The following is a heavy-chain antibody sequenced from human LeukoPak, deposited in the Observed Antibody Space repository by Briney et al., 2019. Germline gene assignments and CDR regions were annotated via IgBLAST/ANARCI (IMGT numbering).Heavy chain of an antibody. J-gene: IGHJ4*02. V-gene: IGHV3-30*02. CDR2: IRYDGSNK. CDR3: FVVPEKFAY. Sequence: GGSLRLSCAASGFTFSSYGMHWVRQAPGKGLEWVAFIRYDGSNKYYADSVKGRFTISRDNSKNTLYLQMNSLGAEDTVGYYCFVVPEKFAYGAQETLPTVPP. D-gene: IGHD2-2*01. CDR1: GFTFSSYG.